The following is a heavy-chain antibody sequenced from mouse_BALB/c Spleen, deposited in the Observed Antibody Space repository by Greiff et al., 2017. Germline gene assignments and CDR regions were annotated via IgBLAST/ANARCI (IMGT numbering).Heavy chain of an antibody. Sequence: QVHVKQSGAELARPGASVKLSCKASGYTFTSYWMQWVKQRPGQGLEWIGAIYPGDGDTRYTQKFKGKATLTADKSSSTAYMQLSSLASEDSAVYYCARCYYGSSGAMDYWGQGTSVTVSS. CDR3: ARCYYGSSGAMDY. CDR2: IYPGDGDT. J-gene: IGHJ4*01. D-gene: IGHD1-1*01. V-gene: IGHV1-87*01. CDR1: GYTFTSYW.